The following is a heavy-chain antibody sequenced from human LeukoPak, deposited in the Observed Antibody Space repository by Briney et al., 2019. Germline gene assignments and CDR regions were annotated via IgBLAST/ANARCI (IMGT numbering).Heavy chain of an antibody. CDR3: AREVWLIQGLGRFDS. CDR2: IHGAGDFL. J-gene: IGHJ5*01. CDR1: GFTFSMYA. D-gene: IGHD5-12*01. Sequence: PGGSLRLSCEVSGFTFSMYAMAWVRQAPGKGLEWISVIHGAGDFLDYAESVRGRFTISRDNFKNKLYPQMNSLRAEDTAVYYCAREVWLIQGLGRFDSWGQGTLVAVSS. V-gene: IGHV3-23*01.